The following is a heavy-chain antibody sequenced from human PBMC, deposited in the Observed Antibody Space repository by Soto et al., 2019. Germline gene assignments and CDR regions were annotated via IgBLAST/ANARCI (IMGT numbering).Heavy chain of an antibody. D-gene: IGHD3-10*01. CDR1: GASISISNW. CDR2: IYHSGST. J-gene: IGHJ4*02. Sequence: QVQLQESGPGLVKPSGTLSLTCAVSGASISISNWWSWVRQPPGKGLEWIGEIYHSGSTNDNPSLKRRVPLSVDKPRNQFSLKLSSVTAADTAVYYCARRWGEGRVDYWGQGTLVTVSS. CDR3: ARRWGEGRVDY. V-gene: IGHV4-4*02.